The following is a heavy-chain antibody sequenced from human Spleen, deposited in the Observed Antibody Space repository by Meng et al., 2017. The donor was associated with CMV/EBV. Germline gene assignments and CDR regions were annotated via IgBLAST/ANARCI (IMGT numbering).Heavy chain of an antibody. V-gene: IGHV4-39*07. CDR2: IYYSGST. J-gene: IGHJ3*02. CDR1: GGSISSSRYY. Sequence: SETMSLTCTVSGGSISSSRYYWDWIRQPPGKGLEWIGSIYYSGSTHYNPSLKSRVTISVDTSKNHFSLKLSSVTAADTAVYYCAREYGSGSYYSLGAFDIWGQGTMVTVSS. CDR3: AREYGSGSYYSLGAFDI. D-gene: IGHD3-10*01.